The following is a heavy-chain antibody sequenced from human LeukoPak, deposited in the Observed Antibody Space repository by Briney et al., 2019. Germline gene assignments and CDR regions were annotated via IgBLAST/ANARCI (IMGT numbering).Heavy chain of an antibody. CDR3: AGRSGLPHFDY. CDR1: GGSISSYY. CDR2: IYDSGST. J-gene: IGHJ4*02. Sequence: SETLSLTCTVSGGSISSYYWSWIRQPPGKGLEWIGYIYDSGSTNYNPSLKSRVTISVHTSKHQFSLNLSSVTAADTAVYHCAGRSGLPHFDYWGQGALVTVSS. D-gene: IGHD6-19*01. V-gene: IGHV4-59*01.